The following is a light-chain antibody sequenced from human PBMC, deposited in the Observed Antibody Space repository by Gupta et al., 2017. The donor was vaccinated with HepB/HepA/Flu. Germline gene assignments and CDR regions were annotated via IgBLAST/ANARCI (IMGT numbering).Light chain of an antibody. Sequence: SYVLPQPPSVSVAPDKTARSTRGGNNIGSKSVHWYQQMPGQAPVLVIYDDSDRPSGIPERFSGSNSGNTATLTIFRVEAEDEADYYCHVWDVSSENWVFGGGTKVTVL. CDR2: DDS. V-gene: IGLV3-21*03. J-gene: IGLJ3*02. CDR1: NIGSKS. CDR3: HVWDVSSENWV.